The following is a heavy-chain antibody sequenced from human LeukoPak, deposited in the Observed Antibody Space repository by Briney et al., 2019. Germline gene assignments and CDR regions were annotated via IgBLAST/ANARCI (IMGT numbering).Heavy chain of an antibody. CDR3: ARDVGGSLDY. CDR2: IKGDESAR. CDR1: GFTFSTYW. J-gene: IGHJ4*02. V-gene: IGHV3-7*01. D-gene: IGHD1-26*01. Sequence: PGGSLRLSWAASGFTFSTYWMAWVRQAPGKGLEWVANIKGDESARHQADSVKGRFTISRDNAQNSVYLQMSSLRGEDTAVYYCARDVGGSLDYWAQGTLVTVSS.